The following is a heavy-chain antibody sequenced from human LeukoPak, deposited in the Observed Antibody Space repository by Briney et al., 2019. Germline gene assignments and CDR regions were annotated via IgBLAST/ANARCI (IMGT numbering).Heavy chain of an antibody. J-gene: IGHJ4*02. D-gene: IGHD1-26*01. CDR1: GFTFSNHA. V-gene: IGHV3-13*01. CDR3: VRQQTPHGNFDY. Sequence: GGSLRLSCATSGFTFSNHAMHWVRQPTGKGLEWVSAIGTAGDTFYPGSVKGRFTISRENAKNSLSLQMNSLRAEDTAVYYCVRQQTPHGNFDYWGQGTLVTISS. CDR2: IGTAGDT.